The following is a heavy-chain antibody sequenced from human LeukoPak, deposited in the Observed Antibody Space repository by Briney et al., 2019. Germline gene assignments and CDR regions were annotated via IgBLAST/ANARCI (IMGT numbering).Heavy chain of an antibody. CDR1: GFSLSTSGVG. Sequence: ESGPTLVKPTQTLTLTCTFTGFSLSTSGVGVGWIRQPPGKALEWLALIYWNDDKRYSPSLKSRLTITKDTSKNQVVLTMTNMDPVDTATYYCAHRIAAASRHGGFDPWGQGTLVTVSS. J-gene: IGHJ5*02. CDR2: IYWNDDK. CDR3: AHRIAAASRHGGFDP. V-gene: IGHV2-5*01. D-gene: IGHD6-13*01.